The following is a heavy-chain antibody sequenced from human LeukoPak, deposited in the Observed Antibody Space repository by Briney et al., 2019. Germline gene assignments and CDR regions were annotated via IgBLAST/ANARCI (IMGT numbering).Heavy chain of an antibody. V-gene: IGHV3-30*18. CDR2: ISYDGSNK. CDR1: GFTFSSYG. CDR3: PNGLWAMVTYYFDY. Sequence: GGSLRLSCAASGFTFSSYGMHWVRQAPGKGLEWVAVISYDGSNKYYADSVKGRFTISRDNSKNTLYLQMNSLRAEDTAVYYCPNGLWAMVTYYFDYWGQGTLVTLSS. J-gene: IGHJ4*02. D-gene: IGHD5-18*01.